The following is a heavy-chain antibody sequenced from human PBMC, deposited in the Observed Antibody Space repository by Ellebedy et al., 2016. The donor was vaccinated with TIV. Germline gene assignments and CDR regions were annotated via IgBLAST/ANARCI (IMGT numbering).Heavy chain of an antibody. J-gene: IGHJ6*03. D-gene: IGHD3-16*01. CDR2: ISSTGSTI. CDR3: VRFPRGAPFADYLYYMDV. CDR1: GFTFSSYS. V-gene: IGHV3-48*04. Sequence: PGGSLRLSCEASGFTFSSYSMNWVRLAPGKGLEWVSYISSTGSTIYYADSVKGRFAISRDNAKTSIYLQMNSLRVEDTAVYYCVRFPRGAPFADYLYYMDVWGEGTTVIVSS.